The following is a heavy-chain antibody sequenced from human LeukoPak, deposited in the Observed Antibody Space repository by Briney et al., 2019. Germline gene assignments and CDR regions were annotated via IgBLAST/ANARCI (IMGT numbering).Heavy chain of an antibody. J-gene: IGHJ5*02. D-gene: IGHD2-15*01. CDR2: MNYSGSS. Sequence: PSQTLSLTCTVSGDSVSTGDYYWSWIRQPPGKGLECIGSMNYSGSSYYNPSFKSRVTISVDRSKNQFSLILNSMTAADTAVYYCARQFCSGGSCYSGLFDPWGQGTLVTVSS. CDR1: GDSVSTGDYY. CDR3: ARQFCSGGSCYSGLFDP. V-gene: IGHV4-30-4*08.